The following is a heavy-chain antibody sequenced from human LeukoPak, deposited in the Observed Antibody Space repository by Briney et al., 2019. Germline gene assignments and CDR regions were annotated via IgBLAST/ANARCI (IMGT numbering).Heavy chain of an antibody. D-gene: IGHD6-19*01. CDR3: ARQVAGTGRLYYYSYMDV. Sequence: PSETLSLTCTVSGVSISSSNSYWGWIRQPPGKGLEWIRSIYCTGNTYYNASLKSRVTISIDTSKNQFSLKLSSVTAADTAVYYCARQVAGTGRLYYYSYMDVWGKGTTVTISS. V-gene: IGHV4-39*01. CDR1: GVSISSSNSY. J-gene: IGHJ6*03. CDR2: IYCTGNT.